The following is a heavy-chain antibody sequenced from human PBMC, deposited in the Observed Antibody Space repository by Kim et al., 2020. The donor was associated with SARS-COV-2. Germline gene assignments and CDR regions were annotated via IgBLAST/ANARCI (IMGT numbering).Heavy chain of an antibody. CDR2: ISGSGGST. V-gene: IGHV3-23*01. Sequence: GGSLRLSCAASGFTFSIYAMSWGRQAPGKGLDWVSAISGSGGSTYYTDSVKGRFTISRDNSRNTLYLQMNSLRAEDTAVYYCARYGETHYYFDYWGQGTL. CDR3: ARYGETHYYFDY. D-gene: IGHD5-18*01. CDR1: GFTFSIYA. J-gene: IGHJ4*02.